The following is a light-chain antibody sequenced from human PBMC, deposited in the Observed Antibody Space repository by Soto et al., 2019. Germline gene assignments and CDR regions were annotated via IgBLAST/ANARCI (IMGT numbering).Light chain of an antibody. Sequence: EIVLTQSPGTLSLSPGERATLSCRASQSVSSNYLAWYQQKPGQAPRPLIYGASSRATGIPDRFSGSGAGTDFTLTISRLEFEDFAVYYWPQYGSSPWTFGQGTKVDIK. CDR1: QSVSSNY. V-gene: IGKV3-20*01. CDR3: PQYGSSPWT. J-gene: IGKJ1*01. CDR2: GAS.